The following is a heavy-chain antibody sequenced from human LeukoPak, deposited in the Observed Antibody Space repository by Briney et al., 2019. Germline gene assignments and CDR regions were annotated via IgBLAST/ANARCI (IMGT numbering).Heavy chain of an antibody. CDR3: ARSSIAAAGTGFFDY. V-gene: IGHV4-39*01. D-gene: IGHD6-13*01. Sequence: PSETLSLTCTVSGGSISSSSYDWGWISQPPGKGLEWIGSIHYSGSTYYNPSLKSRVTISVDTSNNQFSLKLSSVTAADTAVYYSARSSIAAAGTGFFDYWGQGTLVTVSS. J-gene: IGHJ4*02. CDR1: GGSISSSSYD. CDR2: IHYSGST.